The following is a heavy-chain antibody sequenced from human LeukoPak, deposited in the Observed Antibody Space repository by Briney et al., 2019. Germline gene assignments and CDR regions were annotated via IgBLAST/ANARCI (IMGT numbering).Heavy chain of an antibody. D-gene: IGHD2-15*01. J-gene: IGHJ4*02. CDR1: GYTFTGYY. Sequence: GASVKVSCKASGYTFTGYYMHWVRQAPGQGLEWMGWINPNSGGTNYAQKFQGWVTMTRDTSISTAYMELSRLRSDDTAVYYCARTPGDIVVVEAATFDYWGQGTLVTVSS. V-gene: IGHV1-2*04. CDR3: ARTPGDIVVVEAATFDY. CDR2: INPNSGGT.